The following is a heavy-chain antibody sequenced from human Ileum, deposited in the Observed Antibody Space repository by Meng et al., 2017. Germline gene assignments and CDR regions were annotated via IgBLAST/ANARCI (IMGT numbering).Heavy chain of an antibody. CDR1: GYTFTNYY. CDR3: ARVLVPSIKTPIHY. CDR2: INPTGGAT. J-gene: IGHJ4*02. Sequence: QVQLVQPGAEAKKPGAPVKVRCTASGYTFTNYYMHWVRQAPGQGPEWMGIINPTGGATTYAQKFQGRVTMTRDTSTSTVYMELSSLRSEDTAMYYCARVLVPSIKTPIHYWGQGTLVTVSS. V-gene: IGHV1-46*01. D-gene: IGHD3-3*02.